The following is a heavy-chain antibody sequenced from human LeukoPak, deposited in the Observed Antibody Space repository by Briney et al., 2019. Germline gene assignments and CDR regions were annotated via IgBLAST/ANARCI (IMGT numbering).Heavy chain of an antibody. CDR2: ISGSGGST. CDR3: AKATSGSSSIDY. Sequence: GGSLRLSCAASGFTFSSYAMSWVRQAPGKGLDWVLGISGSGGSTYYADSVKGRFTISRDNSKNTLYLQMNSLRVEDTAVYYCAKATSGSSSIDYWGQGTLVTVSS. V-gene: IGHV3-23*01. CDR1: GFTFSSYA. J-gene: IGHJ4*02. D-gene: IGHD1-26*01.